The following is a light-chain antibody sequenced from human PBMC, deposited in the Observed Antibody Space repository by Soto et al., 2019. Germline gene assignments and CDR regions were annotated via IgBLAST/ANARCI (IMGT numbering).Light chain of an antibody. CDR3: QQDGSSSIT. Sequence: EMVFTRPLVPLSLSPGGRATISCRASQIVSNNYLAWYQQKPGQAPRLLIYGASSRATGIPDRFSGSGSGTDFTLTISRLEPEDFAVYYCQQDGSSSITFGQGTRLENK. V-gene: IGKV3-20*01. CDR2: GAS. CDR1: QIVSNNY. J-gene: IGKJ5*01.